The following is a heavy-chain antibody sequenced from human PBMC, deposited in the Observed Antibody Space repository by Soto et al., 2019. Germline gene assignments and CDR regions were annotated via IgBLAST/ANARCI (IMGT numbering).Heavy chain of an antibody. D-gene: IGHD1-26*01. V-gene: IGHV1-18*01. CDR1: GYTFTSYS. J-gene: IGHJ4*02. Sequence: QVQLVQSGAEVKEPGASVKVSCKASGYTFTSYSFSWVRQAPGQGLEWMGWLSVYNGYTNSAQKVQGRVTMTTDTSSSLAYMELRSLRSDDTAVYYCARGGRYYPYYFDYWGQGTLITVSS. CDR2: LSVYNGYT. CDR3: ARGGRYYPYYFDY.